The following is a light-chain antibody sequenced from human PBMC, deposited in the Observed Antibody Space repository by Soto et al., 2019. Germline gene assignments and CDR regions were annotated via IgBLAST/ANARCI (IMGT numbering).Light chain of an antibody. J-gene: IGLJ1*01. CDR2: DVT. CDR3: SSYTSGGNYV. Sequence: QSVLTQPASVSGSPGQSIAISCTGTSSDVGGYNCVSWYQQHPGKAPKLMIFDVTNRSSGVSNRFSGSKSGNTASLTISGLQAEDEADYYCSSYTSGGNYVFGTGTKLTVL. V-gene: IGLV2-14*01. CDR1: SSDVGGYNC.